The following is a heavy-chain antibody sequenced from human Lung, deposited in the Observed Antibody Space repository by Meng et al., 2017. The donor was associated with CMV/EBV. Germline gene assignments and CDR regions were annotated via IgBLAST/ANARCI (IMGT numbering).Heavy chain of an antibody. CDR3: ARTYCSSTRCTPPYYYDGMEV. CDR2: IYYSGST. Sequence: LSCTVSTGSVSSGSYYCSWIRRPPGKGLEWIGYIYYSGSTNYHPSLKSRVTISVDTSKNQFSLKLSSVTAADTAVYYCARTYCSSTRCTPPYYYDGMEVWGQGTTVTVSS. CDR1: TGSVSSGSYY. J-gene: IGHJ6*02. D-gene: IGHD2-2*01. V-gene: IGHV4-61*01.